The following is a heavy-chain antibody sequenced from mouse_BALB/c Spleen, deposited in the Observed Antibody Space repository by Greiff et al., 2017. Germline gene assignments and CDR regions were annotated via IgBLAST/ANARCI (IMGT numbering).Heavy chain of an antibody. CDR1: GFSLTSYG. V-gene: IGHV2-9*02. CDR2: IWGGGST. CDR3: ARDNYYGRSWFAY. J-gene: IGHJ3*01. Sequence: VKLVESGPGLVTPSQSLSITCTVSGFSLTSYGVHWVRQPPGKGLEWLGVIWGGGSTNYNSALMSRLSISKDNSKSQVFLKMNSLQTDDTAMYYCARDNYYGRSWFAYWGQGTLVTVSA. D-gene: IGHD1-1*01.